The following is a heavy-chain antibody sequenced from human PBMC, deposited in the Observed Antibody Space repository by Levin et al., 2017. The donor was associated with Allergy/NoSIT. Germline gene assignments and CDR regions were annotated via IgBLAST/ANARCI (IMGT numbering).Heavy chain of an antibody. CDR2: ISSSSSTI. D-gene: IGHD6-19*01. J-gene: IGHJ4*02. V-gene: IGHV3-48*02. Sequence: GESLKISCAASGFTFSSYSMNWVRQAPGKGLEWVSYISSSSSTIYYADSVKGRFTISRDNAKNSLYLQMNSLRDEDTAVYYCARVGGGSSGWFRYYFDYWGQGTLVTVSS. CDR3: ARVGGGSSGWFRYYFDY. CDR1: GFTFSSYS.